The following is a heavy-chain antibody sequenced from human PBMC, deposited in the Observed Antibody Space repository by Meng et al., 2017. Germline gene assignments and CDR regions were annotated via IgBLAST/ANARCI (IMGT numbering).Heavy chain of an antibody. CDR2: INHNGST. D-gene: IGHD1-1*01. J-gene: IGHJ4*02. CDR1: GGSFSGYY. CDR3: ARGRWNYYVY. V-gene: IGHV4-34*01. Sequence: SETLSLTCAVYGGSFSGYYWSWIRQPPGKGLEWIGEINHNGSTNYNPSLKSRVTISVDTSKNQFSLKLSSVTAADTAVYYCARGRWNYYVYWAQGTLVTVSS.